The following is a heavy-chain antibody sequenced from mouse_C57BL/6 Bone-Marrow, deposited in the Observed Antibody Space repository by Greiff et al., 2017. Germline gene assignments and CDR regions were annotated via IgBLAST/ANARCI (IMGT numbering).Heavy chain of an antibody. D-gene: IGHD3-2*02. CDR3: ARITQLRLPYFDY. CDR2: INPSTGGT. V-gene: IGHV1-42*01. Sequence: VQLQQSGPELVKPGASVKISCKASGYSFTGYYMNWVKQSPEKSLEWIGEINPSTGGTTYNQKFKAKATLTVDKSSSTAYMQLKSLTSEDSAVYYCARITQLRLPYFDYWGQGTTLTVSS. J-gene: IGHJ2*01. CDR1: GYSFTGYY.